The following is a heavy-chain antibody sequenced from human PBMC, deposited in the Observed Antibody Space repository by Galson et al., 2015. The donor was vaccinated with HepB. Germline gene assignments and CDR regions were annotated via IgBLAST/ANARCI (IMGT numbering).Heavy chain of an antibody. J-gene: IGHJ4*02. CDR1: GGTFSTYA. CDR3: ARQHDSSGYYAY. Sequence: SVKVSCKASGGTFSTYAISWVRQAPGQGLEWMGGITPIFGTANYAQKFQGRVTITADESTSTAYMELNSLRSEDTAVYYCARQHDSSGYYAYWGQGTLVTVSS. CDR2: ITPIFGTA. D-gene: IGHD3-22*01. V-gene: IGHV1-69*13.